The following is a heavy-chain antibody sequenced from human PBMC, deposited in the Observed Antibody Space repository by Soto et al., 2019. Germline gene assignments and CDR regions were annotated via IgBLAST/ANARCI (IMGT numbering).Heavy chain of an antibody. Sequence: QLQLVQSGAEVKKTGSSVKVSCKGSGNTFTYVYLHWVRQAPGQALEWMGWITPFNGNTKYAQKFQDRVTFTGDPYLITAYIELSSLRSDPTAMFYCSSGRYDAIGYFDYWGQGTLVTVSS. CDR2: ITPFNGNT. CDR3: SSGRYDAIGYFDY. J-gene: IGHJ4*02. CDR1: GNTFTYVY. D-gene: IGHD3-22*01. V-gene: IGHV1-45*02.